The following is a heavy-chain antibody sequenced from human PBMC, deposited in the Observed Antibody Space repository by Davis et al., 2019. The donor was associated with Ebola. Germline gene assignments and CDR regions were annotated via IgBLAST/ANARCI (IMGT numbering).Heavy chain of an antibody. CDR3: AREVMATIVY. J-gene: IGHJ4*02. CDR2: INSDGSST. V-gene: IGHV3-74*01. Sequence: GESLKISCAASGFTFSNYWMHWVRQAPGKGLVWVSRINSDGSSTSYADSVKGRFTISRDNAKNTLYLQMNSLRAEDTAVYYCAREVMATIVYWGQGTLVTVSS. D-gene: IGHD5-24*01. CDR1: GFTFSNYW.